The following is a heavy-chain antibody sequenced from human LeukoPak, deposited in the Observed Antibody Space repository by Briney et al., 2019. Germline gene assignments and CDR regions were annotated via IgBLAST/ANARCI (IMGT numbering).Heavy chain of an antibody. V-gene: IGHV3-48*01. CDR3: AFFSNYFDF. J-gene: IGHJ4*02. CDR2: ISSSSSTI. CDR1: GFTFSRNS. Sequence: GGSLRLSCAASGFTFSRNSMNWVRQAPGKGLEWVSYISSSSSTIYYADSVKGRFTISRDNSKNTMYLHMNSLRAEDTAVYYCAFFSNYFDFWGQGTLVTVSS. D-gene: IGHD3-3*01.